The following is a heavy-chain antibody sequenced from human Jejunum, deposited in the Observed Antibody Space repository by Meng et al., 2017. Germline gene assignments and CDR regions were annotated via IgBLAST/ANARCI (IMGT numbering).Heavy chain of an antibody. CDR3: ARDRRGRMEPRDY. CDR1: GFMFSGYA. V-gene: IGHV3-23*01. D-gene: IGHD1-26*01. Sequence: GESLKISCAASGFMFSGYAMTLVRQAPGRGLEWVSSISGGSGPTTYYPNPLKGRFTVSRDNSNNMLYLQMTGLRVEDTAVYFCARDRRGRMEPRDYWGQGTLVTVSS. CDR2: ISGGSGPTT. J-gene: IGHJ4*02.